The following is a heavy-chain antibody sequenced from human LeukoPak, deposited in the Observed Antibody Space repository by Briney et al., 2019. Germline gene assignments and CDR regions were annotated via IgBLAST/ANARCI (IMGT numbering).Heavy chain of an antibody. CDR1: GIIFGSHG. D-gene: IGHD2-21*01. V-gene: IGHV3-23*01. J-gene: IGHJ4*02. Sequence: GGSLRLSCAASGIIFGSHGMAWVRQAPGKGLEWVSSISPNGDRTFHADFVKGRFTITRDNSENTVSLHMNSLRAEDSAIYRCARAYDKAYDYWGQGTLVTVSS. CDR3: ARAYDKAYDY. CDR2: ISPNGDRT.